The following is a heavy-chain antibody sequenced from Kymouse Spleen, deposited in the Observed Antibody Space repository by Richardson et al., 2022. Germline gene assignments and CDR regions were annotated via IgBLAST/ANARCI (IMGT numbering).Heavy chain of an antibody. CDR2: IKQDGSEK. D-gene: IGHD3-10*01. J-gene: IGHJ4*02. CDR3: ARDWTMVRGVFDY. Sequence: EVQLVESGGGLVQPGGSLRLSCAASGFTFSSYWMSWVRQAPGKGLEWVANIKQDGSEKYYVDSVKGRFTISRDNAKNSLYLQMNSLRAEDTAVYYCARDWTMVRGVFDYWGQGTLVTVSS. V-gene: IGHV3-7*01. CDR1: GFTFSSYW.